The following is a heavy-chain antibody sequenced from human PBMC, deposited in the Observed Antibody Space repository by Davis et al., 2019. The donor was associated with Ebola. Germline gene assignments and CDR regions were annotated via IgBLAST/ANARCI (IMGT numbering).Heavy chain of an antibody. J-gene: IGHJ2*01. CDR2: INSDGSST. V-gene: IGHV3-74*01. Sequence: GESLKISCAASGFTFSDYYMSWIRQAPGKGLVWVSRINSDGSSTSYADSVKGRFTISRDNAKNTLYLQMNSLRAEDTAVYYCARAWGVDWYFDLWGRGTLVTVSS. CDR1: GFTFSDYY. D-gene: IGHD7-27*01. CDR3: ARAWGVDWYFDL.